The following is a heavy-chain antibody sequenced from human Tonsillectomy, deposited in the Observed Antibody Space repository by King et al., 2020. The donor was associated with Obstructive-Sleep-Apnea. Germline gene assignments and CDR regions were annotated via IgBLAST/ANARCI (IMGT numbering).Heavy chain of an antibody. CDR2: ISYDGSNK. V-gene: IGHV3-30*01. CDR1: GFTFSSYA. J-gene: IGHJ4*02. CDR3: ARARYSSSWYPPDY. D-gene: IGHD6-13*01. Sequence: VQLVESGGGVVQPGRSLRLSCAASGFTFSSYAMHWVRQAPGKGLEWVAVISYDGSNKYYADSVKGRFTISRDNSKNTLYLQMNSLGAEDTAVYYCARARYSSSWYPPDYWGQGTLVTVSS.